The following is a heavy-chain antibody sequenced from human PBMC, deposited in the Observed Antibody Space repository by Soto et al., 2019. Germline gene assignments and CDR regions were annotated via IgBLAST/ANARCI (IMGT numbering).Heavy chain of an antibody. D-gene: IGHD6-6*01. CDR1: GFTFSSYA. V-gene: IGHV3-30-3*01. J-gene: IGHJ6*02. CDR2: ISYDGSNK. Sequence: GGSLRLSCAASGFTFSSYAMHWVRQAPGKGLEWVAVISYDGSNKYYADSVKGRFTISRDNSKNTLYLQMNSLRAEDTAVYYCAREAQPVPYYGMDVWGQGTTVTVSS. CDR3: AREAQPVPYYGMDV.